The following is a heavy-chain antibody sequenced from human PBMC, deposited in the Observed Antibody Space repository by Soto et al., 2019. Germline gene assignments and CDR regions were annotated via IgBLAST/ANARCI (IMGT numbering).Heavy chain of an antibody. J-gene: IGHJ6*02. CDR1: GFTFSTYS. Sequence: GGSLRLSCAASGFTFSTYSMNWVRQAPGKGLEWVSSISSSGTNIHYADSLKGRFTISRDNAKNSLYLQMISLRAEDTAVYYCARDPSDCSSTSCWGYYALDVWGQGTTVTVSS. CDR3: ARDPSDCSSTSCWGYYALDV. V-gene: IGHV3-21*01. CDR2: ISSSGTNI. D-gene: IGHD2-2*01.